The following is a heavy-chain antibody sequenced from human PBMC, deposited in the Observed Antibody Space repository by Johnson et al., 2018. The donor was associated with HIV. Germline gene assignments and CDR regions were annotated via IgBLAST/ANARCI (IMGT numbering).Heavy chain of an antibody. CDR1: GFTFSSYA. D-gene: IGHD5-24*01. CDR3: AREMATIRGYAFDI. J-gene: IGHJ3*02. Sequence: QVQLVESGGGVVQPGRSLRLSCAASGFTFSSYAMHWVRQAPGKGLEWVAVISYDGSNKYYADSVKGRFTISRDNSKNTLYLQMNSLRAEDTAVYYCAREMATIRGYAFDIWGKGTMVTVSS. CDR2: ISYDGSNK. V-gene: IGHV3-30-3*01.